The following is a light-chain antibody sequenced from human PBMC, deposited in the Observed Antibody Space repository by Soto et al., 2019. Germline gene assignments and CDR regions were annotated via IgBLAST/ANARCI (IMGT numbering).Light chain of an antibody. CDR2: KAS. CDR3: QHYNSYSEA. V-gene: IGKV1-5*03. Sequence: DIQMTQSASTLSGSIGEKVTITCLASQTISSWLDWYQQKPGKAPKLLIYKASTLKSGVPSRFSGSGSGTEFTLTISSLQPDDFATYYCQHYNSYSEAFGQGTKVDIK. J-gene: IGKJ1*01. CDR1: QTISSW.